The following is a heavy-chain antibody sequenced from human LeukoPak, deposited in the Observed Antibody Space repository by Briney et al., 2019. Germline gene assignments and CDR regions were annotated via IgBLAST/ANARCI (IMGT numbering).Heavy chain of an antibody. J-gene: IGHJ4*02. CDR3: ARGLGEGYPDY. D-gene: IGHD5-24*01. V-gene: IGHV4-34*01. Sequence: SETLSLTCAVHGGSFSGFYWTWMLQPPGKELEWIGEIKHGGFTSYHPSLKSRVTMSEDTSNNQFSLKPTSVTAADTAVYCCARGLGEGYPDYWGPGTLVTVSS. CDR2: IKHGGFT. CDR1: GGSFSGFY.